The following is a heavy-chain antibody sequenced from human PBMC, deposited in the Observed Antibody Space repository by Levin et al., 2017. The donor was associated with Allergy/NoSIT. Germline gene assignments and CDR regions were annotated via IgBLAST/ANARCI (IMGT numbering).Heavy chain of an antibody. J-gene: IGHJ4*02. CDR1: GGSMSPFY. D-gene: IGHD5-12*01. CDR2: IFHTGRT. Sequence: MSSETLSLTCSVSGGSMSPFYWSWIRQSPGRGLEFVGYIFHTGRTTYNPSLTGRVTISVDTSKNQFSLELTSVTAADSALYFCARARDNFGYFPLDSWGQGTLVTVSS. CDR3: ARARDNFGYFPLDS. V-gene: IGHV4-59*01.